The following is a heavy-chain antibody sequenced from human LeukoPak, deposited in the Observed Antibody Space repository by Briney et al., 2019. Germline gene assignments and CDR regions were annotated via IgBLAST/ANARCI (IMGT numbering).Heavy chain of an antibody. CDR2: IDPSDSYT. D-gene: IGHD3-10*01. J-gene: IGHJ4*02. V-gene: IGHV5-10-1*01. CDR1: GYSFTSYW. Sequence: GESLKISCKGSGYSFTSYWISWVRQVPGKGLEWMGRIDPSDSYTNYSPSFQGHVTMSADKSISTAYLQWSSLKASDTAMNYCARHSGGYGSGSYFSLWGQGTLVTVSS. CDR3: ARHSGGYGSGSYFSL.